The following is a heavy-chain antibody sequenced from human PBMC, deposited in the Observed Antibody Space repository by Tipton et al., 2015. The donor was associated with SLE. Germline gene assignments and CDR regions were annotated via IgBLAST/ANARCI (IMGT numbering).Heavy chain of an antibody. CDR2: ISRGGSVT. Sequence: SLRLSCAASGFTFSDSEMIWFRQAPGKGLEWISYISRGGSVTNYADSVRGRFTISRDNAKNSLYLQMNSLRAEDTAVYYCAGGLLWFGELYLWGQGTLVTVSS. CDR1: GFTFSDSE. J-gene: IGHJ5*02. D-gene: IGHD3-10*01. V-gene: IGHV3-11*06. CDR3: AGGLLWFGELYL.